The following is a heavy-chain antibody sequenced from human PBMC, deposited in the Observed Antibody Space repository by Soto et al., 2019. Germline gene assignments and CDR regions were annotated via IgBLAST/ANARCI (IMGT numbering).Heavy chain of an antibody. Sequence: QVQLLQSGAEVKKPGASVKISCKASGYTFTRSTMNWVRQAPGQRLEWMGWINPDNGNTNSSQKFQYRVIITRDTSASTAYMDLSSLRSEDTAVYYCARGIATGQLDPWGQGTLVTVSS. CDR2: INPDNGNT. CDR1: GYTFTRST. V-gene: IGHV1-3*01. J-gene: IGHJ5*02. D-gene: IGHD2-15*01. CDR3: ARGIATGQLDP.